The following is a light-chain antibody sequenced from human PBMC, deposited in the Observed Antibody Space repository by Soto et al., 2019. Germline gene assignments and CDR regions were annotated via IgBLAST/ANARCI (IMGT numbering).Light chain of an antibody. V-gene: IGKV3-20*01. CDR3: QQSYRTPIT. CDR2: GAS. J-gene: IGKJ5*01. CDR1: QSVSSSY. Sequence: EIMMTQSPVTLSVSTGERATLSCRASQSVSSSYLAWYQQKPGQAPRLLIYGASSRATGIPDRFSGSGSGTDFTLTISSLQPEDFATYYCQQSYRTPITFGQGTRLEIK.